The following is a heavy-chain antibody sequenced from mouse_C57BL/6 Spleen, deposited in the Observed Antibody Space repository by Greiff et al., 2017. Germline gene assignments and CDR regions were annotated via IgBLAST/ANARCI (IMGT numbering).Heavy chain of an antibody. V-gene: IGHV1-76*01. J-gene: IGHJ2*01. CDR2: IYPGSGNT. D-gene: IGHD2-4*01. Sequence: QVQLQQSGAELVRPGASVKLSCKASGYTFTDYYINWVKQRPGQGLEWIARIYPGSGNTYYNEKFKGKATLTAEKSSSTAYMQLSSLTSEDSAVYFCARVGDYEGFDYWGQGTTLTVSS. CDR3: ARVGDYEGFDY. CDR1: GYTFTDYY.